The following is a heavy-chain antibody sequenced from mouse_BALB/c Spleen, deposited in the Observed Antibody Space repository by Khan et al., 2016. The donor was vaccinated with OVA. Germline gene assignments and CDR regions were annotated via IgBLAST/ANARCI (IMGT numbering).Heavy chain of an antibody. Sequence: EVQLQESGAELVKPGASVKLSCTASGFNIKDTYMHWVKQRPEQGLEWIGRIDPANGNTKYDPKFQGKATITADTSSNTAYLQLSSLTTEETAVYYCARDGNYFYAMDYWGQGTSVTVSS. D-gene: IGHD2-1*01. V-gene: IGHV14-3*02. CDR1: GFNIKDTY. J-gene: IGHJ4*01. CDR3: ARDGNYFYAMDY. CDR2: IDPANGNT.